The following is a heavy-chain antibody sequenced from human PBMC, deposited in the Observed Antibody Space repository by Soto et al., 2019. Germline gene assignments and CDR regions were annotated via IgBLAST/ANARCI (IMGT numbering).Heavy chain of an antibody. D-gene: IGHD3-3*01. CDR2: INHSGST. CDR3: AKVGYDFWSGYYTGLDY. J-gene: IGHJ4*02. Sequence: SETLSLNCAVYGGSCSGYYWSWIRQPPGKGLEWIGEINHSGSTNYNPSLKSRVTISVDTSKNQFSLKLSSVTAADTAVYYCAKVGYDFWSGYYTGLDYWGQGTLVTVSS. CDR1: GGSCSGYY. V-gene: IGHV4-34*01.